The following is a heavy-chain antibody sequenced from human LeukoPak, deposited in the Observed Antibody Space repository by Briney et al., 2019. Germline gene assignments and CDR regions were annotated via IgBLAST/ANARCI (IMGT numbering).Heavy chain of an antibody. Sequence: SETLSLTCTVSGGSISSGGYSWSWIRQPPGKGLEWIGYIYHSGSTYYNPSLKSRVTISVDRSKNQFSLKLSSVTAADTAVYYCARDAGGIAAASIYFQHWGQGTLVTVSS. CDR3: ARDAGGIAAASIYFQH. J-gene: IGHJ1*01. CDR2: IYHSGST. D-gene: IGHD6-13*01. CDR1: GGSISSGGYS. V-gene: IGHV4-30-2*01.